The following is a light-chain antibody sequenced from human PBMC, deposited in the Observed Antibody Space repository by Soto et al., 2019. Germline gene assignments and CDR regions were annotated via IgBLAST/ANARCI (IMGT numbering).Light chain of an antibody. CDR2: AAS. CDR1: QSISSY. CDR3: QHSYSTRWT. V-gene: IGKV1-39*01. J-gene: IGKJ1*01. Sequence: DIQMTQSPSSLSASVGDRVTITCRASQSISSYLNWFQQKPGKAPKLLIYAASSLQSGVPSRFSGSESGTDFTLTISSLQPEDFATYYCQHSYSTRWTFGQGTKVEIK.